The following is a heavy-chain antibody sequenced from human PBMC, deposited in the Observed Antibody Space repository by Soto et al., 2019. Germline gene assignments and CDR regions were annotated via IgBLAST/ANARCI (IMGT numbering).Heavy chain of an antibody. Sequence: PSETLSLTCAVSGDSISSSGFYWGWIRQPPGKGLEWIGSIYYSGSTYYNPSLKSRVTISVDTSKSQFSLKMRSVTAADTALYYCARRQQWLAGYFDYWGQGTLVTVSS. D-gene: IGHD6-19*01. V-gene: IGHV4-39*01. CDR3: ARRQQWLAGYFDY. CDR2: IYYSGST. CDR1: GDSISSSGFY. J-gene: IGHJ4*02.